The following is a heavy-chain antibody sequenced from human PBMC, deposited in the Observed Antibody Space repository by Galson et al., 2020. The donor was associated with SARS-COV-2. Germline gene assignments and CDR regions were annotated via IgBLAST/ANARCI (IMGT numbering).Heavy chain of an antibody. D-gene: IGHD3-3*01. CDR3: ARGWSGYSFDY. V-gene: IGHV4-30-4*01. Sequence: TLSLTCTVSCGSISSVDYYWSWIRQPPGKGLEWIGYIYYSGSTYYNPSLKSRVTISVDTSKNQFSLKLSSVTAADTAVYYCARGWSGYSFDYWGQGTLVTVSS. CDR1: CGSISSVDYY. CDR2: IYYSGST. J-gene: IGHJ4*02.